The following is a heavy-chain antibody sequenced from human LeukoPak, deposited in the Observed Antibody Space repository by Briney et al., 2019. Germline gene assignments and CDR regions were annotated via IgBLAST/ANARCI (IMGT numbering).Heavy chain of an antibody. Sequence: PSETLSLTCAVYGGSFSGYYWSWIRQPPGKGLEWIGEINHSGSTNYNPSLKSRVTISVDTPRNQFSLKLSSVTAADTAVYYCARVPYYDILTGYYRPYYYYGMDVWGQGTTVTVSS. V-gene: IGHV4-34*01. CDR1: GGSFSGYY. CDR2: INHSGST. J-gene: IGHJ6*02. CDR3: ARVPYYDILTGYYRPYYYYGMDV. D-gene: IGHD3-9*01.